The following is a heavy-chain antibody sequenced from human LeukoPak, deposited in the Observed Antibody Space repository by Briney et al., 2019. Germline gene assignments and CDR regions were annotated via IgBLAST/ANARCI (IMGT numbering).Heavy chain of an antibody. Sequence: GGSLRLSCAASGFTFSSYGLHWVRQAPGKGLEWVALISIRGTNKYYADSVKGRFTISRNNSKNTLYLQINRLRAEDTAVYSCANDRPLQLPFDYWGQGTLVTVSS. CDR3: ANDRPLQLPFDY. CDR1: GFTFSSYG. D-gene: IGHD1-1*01. J-gene: IGHJ4*02. CDR2: ISIRGTNK. V-gene: IGHV3-30*18.